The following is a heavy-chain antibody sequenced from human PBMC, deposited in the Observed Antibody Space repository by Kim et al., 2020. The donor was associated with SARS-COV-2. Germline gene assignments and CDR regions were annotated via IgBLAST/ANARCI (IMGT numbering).Heavy chain of an antibody. Sequence: SETLSLTCAVYGGSFSGYYWSWIRQPPGKGLEWIGEINHSGSTNYNPSLKSRVTISVDTSKNQFSLKLSSVTAADTAVYYCARPGVIVVPGYMDVWGKGTTVTVSS. J-gene: IGHJ6*03. V-gene: IGHV4-34*01. CDR3: ARPGVIVVPGYMDV. CDR2: INHSGST. CDR1: GGSFSGYY. D-gene: IGHD2-2*01.